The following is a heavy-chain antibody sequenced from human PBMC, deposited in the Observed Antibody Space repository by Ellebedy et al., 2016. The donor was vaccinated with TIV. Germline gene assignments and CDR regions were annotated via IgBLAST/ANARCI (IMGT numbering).Heavy chain of an antibody. CDR1: GYTFTGYY. Sequence: ASVKVSXXASGYTFTGYYMHWVRQAPGQGLEWMGWINPNSGNTGYAQKFQGRVTMTRNTSISTAYMELSRLRSDDTAVYYCARGLGCSSTSCQDYYYMDVWGKGTTVTVSS. CDR2: INPNSGNT. CDR3: ARGLGCSSTSCQDYYYMDV. D-gene: IGHD2-2*01. V-gene: IGHV1-2*02. J-gene: IGHJ6*03.